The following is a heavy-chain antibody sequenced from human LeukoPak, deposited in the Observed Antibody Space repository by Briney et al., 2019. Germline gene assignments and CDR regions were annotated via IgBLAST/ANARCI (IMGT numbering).Heavy chain of an antibody. D-gene: IGHD2/OR15-2a*01. CDR2: ISSSSSTI. Sequence: GGSLRLSCAASGFTFSSYSMNWVRQAPGKGLEWVSYISSSSSTIYYADSVKGRFTISRDNAKNSLYLQMNSLRAEDTAVYYCAGSMSFGRYYYYYMDVWGKGTTVTVSS. J-gene: IGHJ6*03. V-gene: IGHV3-48*01. CDR3: AGSMSFGRYYYYYMDV. CDR1: GFTFSSYS.